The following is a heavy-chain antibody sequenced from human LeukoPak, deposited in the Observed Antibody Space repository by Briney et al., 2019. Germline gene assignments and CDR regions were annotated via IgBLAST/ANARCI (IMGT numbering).Heavy chain of an antibody. CDR1: GFTFSSYW. Sequence: GGSLRLSCAASGFTFSSYWMHWVRQAPGKGLVWVSRINSDGRSTSYADSVKGRFTISRDNAKNTLYLQMNSLRGEDTAVYYCARELYSSCWYVSFWFDPWGQGTLVTVSS. CDR3: ARELYSSCWYVSFWFDP. J-gene: IGHJ5*02. D-gene: IGHD6-13*01. V-gene: IGHV3-74*01. CDR2: INSDGRST.